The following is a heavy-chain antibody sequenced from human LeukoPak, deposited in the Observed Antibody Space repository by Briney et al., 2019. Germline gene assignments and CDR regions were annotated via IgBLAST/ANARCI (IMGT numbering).Heavy chain of an antibody. CDR1: GGSFSGYY. CDR2: INHSGST. J-gene: IGHJ4*02. Sequence: SETLSLTCAVYGGSFSGYYWSWIRQPPGKGLEWIGEINHSGSTNYNPSLKSRATISVDTSKNHFSLNLTSVTAADTAVYYCGRVSVGGLVHYWGQGSLVTVSS. CDR3: GRVSVGGLVHY. D-gene: IGHD1-26*01. V-gene: IGHV4-34*01.